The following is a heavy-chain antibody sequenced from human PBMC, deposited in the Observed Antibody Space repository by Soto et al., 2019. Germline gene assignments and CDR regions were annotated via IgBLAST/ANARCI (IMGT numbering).Heavy chain of an antibody. CDR1: GYSFTDYH. J-gene: IGHJ6*02. CDR3: ARGDSTDCSNGVCSFFYNNDTDV. Sequence: ASVKVSCKASGYSFTDYHIHWVRQAPLQGLEWLVRINPKSGGTRTAQKFQGWVTMTTDTSISTASMELTRLKSDDTAIYYCARGDSTDCSNGVCSFFYNNDTDVWG. CDR2: INPKSGGT. V-gene: IGHV1-2*04. D-gene: IGHD2-8*01.